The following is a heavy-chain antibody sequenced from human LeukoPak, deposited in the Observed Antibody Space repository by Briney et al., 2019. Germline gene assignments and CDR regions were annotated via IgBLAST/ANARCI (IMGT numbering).Heavy chain of an antibody. J-gene: IGHJ4*02. Sequence: PGGSLRLSCAASGFTFSSYTMNWVRQAPGKGLEWVSSISNSSKYIYYADSVKGRFTISRDNAKNSLYLQMNSLRADDTAVYYCAKLARVVPAAILDYWGQGTLVTVSS. CDR1: GFTFSSYT. D-gene: IGHD2-2*01. CDR2: ISNSSKYI. V-gene: IGHV3-21*01. CDR3: AKLARVVPAAILDY.